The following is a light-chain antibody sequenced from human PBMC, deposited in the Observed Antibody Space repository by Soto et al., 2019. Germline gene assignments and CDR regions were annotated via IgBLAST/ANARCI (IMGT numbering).Light chain of an antibody. V-gene: IGKV3-20*01. Sequence: EIVLTQSPGTLSLSPGERATLSCRASQSVSSSLAWYQQKPGQAPRLLIHGASSRATGIPDRFSGSGSGTDFTLPISRLEPEDFAVYYCQQHGSSPTTFGQGTRLEIK. CDR1: QSVSSS. CDR2: GAS. J-gene: IGKJ5*01. CDR3: QQHGSSPTT.